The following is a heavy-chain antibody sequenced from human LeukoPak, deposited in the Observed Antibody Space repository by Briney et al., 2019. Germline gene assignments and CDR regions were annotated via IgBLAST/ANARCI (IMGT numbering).Heavy chain of an antibody. J-gene: IGHJ4*02. V-gene: IGHV1-2*06. CDR1: GYTFISYY. CDR2: INPNSGGT. D-gene: IGHD3-10*01. CDR3: ARVAAMVRGVIILYHFDY. Sequence: ASVKVSCKASGYTFISYYMHWVRQAPGQGLEWMGRINPNSGGTNYAQKFQGRVTMTRDTSISTAYMELSRLRSDDTAVYYCARVAAMVRGVIILYHFDYWGQGTLVTVSS.